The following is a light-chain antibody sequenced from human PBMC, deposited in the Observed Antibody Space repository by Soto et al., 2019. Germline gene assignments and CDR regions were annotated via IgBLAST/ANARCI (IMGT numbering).Light chain of an antibody. CDR2: AAS. J-gene: IGKJ1*01. Sequence: DIQMTQSPSSLSASVGDRVTITCRARQGISYYLAWYQQKPGKVPKLLIYAASTLQSGVPSRFSGSGSGTDFTLNISSLQPEDVATYYCQKYNSAPQTFGQGTQVEIK. CDR1: QGISYY. CDR3: QKYNSAPQT. V-gene: IGKV1-27*01.